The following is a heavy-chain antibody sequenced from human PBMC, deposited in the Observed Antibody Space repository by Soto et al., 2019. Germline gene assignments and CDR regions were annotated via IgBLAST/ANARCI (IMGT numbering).Heavy chain of an antibody. D-gene: IGHD1-1*01. J-gene: IGHJ6*04. CDR1: GFTFSSYA. V-gene: IGHV3-64D*08. CDR2: ISSNGGCT. CDR3: LKAPSVWYMPITSCHGRKF. Sequence: GGSLRLSCSASGFTFSSYAMHWVRQAPGKGLEYVSAISSNGGCTYYADSVKGRFTISRDNSKNTLYLHMSSLRAEDTAVYYCLKAPSVWYMPITSCHGRKFWGKGPRITVSS.